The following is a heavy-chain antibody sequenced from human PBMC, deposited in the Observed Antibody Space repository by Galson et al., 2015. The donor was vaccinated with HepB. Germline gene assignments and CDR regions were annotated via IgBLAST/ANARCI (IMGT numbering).Heavy chain of an antibody. CDR3: ATSVSGFRIFGVAGAIDY. CDR1: GFTFTNYA. CDR2: ISGSGGST. D-gene: IGHD3-3*01. Sequence: SLRLSCAASGFTFTNYAMSWVRQAPGKGLEWVSLISGSGGSTYYAGSVKGRFTISRDNAKNTLHLQMNSLRSEDTAVYYCATSVSGFRIFGVAGAIDYWGQGTLVTVSS. V-gene: IGHV3-23*01. J-gene: IGHJ4*02.